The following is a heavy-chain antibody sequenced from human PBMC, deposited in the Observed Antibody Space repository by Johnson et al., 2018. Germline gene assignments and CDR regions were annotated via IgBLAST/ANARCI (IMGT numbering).Heavy chain of an antibody. CDR3: ARDPYLDTGYYYYDMDV. CDR1: GFTFSSDY. D-gene: IGHD7-27*01. J-gene: IGHJ6*03. Sequence: VQLVESGGGVVQPGRSLRLSCAASGFTFSSDYISWVRQAPGKGLEWVAVISYDGRNKYYADSVKGRLTLSRDNSKTTLYLQMNSRRAEDTAVYFCARDPYLDTGYYYYDMDVWGKGTTVTVSS. V-gene: IGHV3-30*03. CDR2: ISYDGRNK.